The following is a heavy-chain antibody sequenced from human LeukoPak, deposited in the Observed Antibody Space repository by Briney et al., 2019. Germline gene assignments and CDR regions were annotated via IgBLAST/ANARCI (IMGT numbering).Heavy chain of an antibody. CDR3: ARDTLIYGSGVNWFDP. Sequence: PGRSLRLSCAASGFTFGSYPMHWVRQAPGKGLEWVAVISEDGRNKYYADSVKGRFTISRDKSKNTLYLQMNSLRLEDAAVYYCARDTLIYGSGVNWFDPWGQGTLVTVSS. CDR2: ISEDGRNK. D-gene: IGHD3-10*01. V-gene: IGHV3-30*04. J-gene: IGHJ5*02. CDR1: GFTFGSYP.